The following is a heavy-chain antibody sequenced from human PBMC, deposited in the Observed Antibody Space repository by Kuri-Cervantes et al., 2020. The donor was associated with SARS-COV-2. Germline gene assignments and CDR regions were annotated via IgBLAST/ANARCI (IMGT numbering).Heavy chain of an antibody. CDR2: MNPNSGNT. CDR1: GYTFTSYG. CDR3: AREIAAAGTRWFDP. J-gene: IGHJ5*02. Sequence: ASVKVSCKASGYTFTSYGISWVRQATGQGLEWMGWMNPNSGNTGYAQKLQGRVTMTRNTSISTAYMELSSLRSEDTAVYYCAREIAAAGTRWFDPWGQGTLVTVSS. V-gene: IGHV1-8*02. D-gene: IGHD6-13*01.